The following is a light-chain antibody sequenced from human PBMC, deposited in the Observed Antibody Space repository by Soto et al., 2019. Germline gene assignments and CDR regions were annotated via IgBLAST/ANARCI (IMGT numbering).Light chain of an antibody. CDR1: QSVSSSY. J-gene: IGKJ4*01. V-gene: IGKV3-20*01. Sequence: EIVLTQSPGTLSLSPGERATLSCRASQSVSSSYLAWYQQKPGQAPMLLIYGASSRATGIPDGFSGSGSGTDFTLTISRLAPEDFAVYYCQQYGSSPRGTFGGGTKVEIK. CDR3: QQYGSSPRGT. CDR2: GAS.